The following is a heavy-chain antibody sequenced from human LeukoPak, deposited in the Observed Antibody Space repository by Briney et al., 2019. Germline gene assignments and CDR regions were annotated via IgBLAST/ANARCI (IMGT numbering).Heavy chain of an antibody. CDR3: ARLRMGHYNSGYFPYYFDY. V-gene: IGHV4-59*08. D-gene: IGHD3-22*01. Sequence: SETLSLTCSVSGGSINSYYWSWIRQPPGMGLEWIGYIDESGNTKYNFPLQSRVSISVDTSKNQFSLKLSSVTAADTAVYYCARLRMGHYNSGYFPYYFDYWGQGTLVTVSS. CDR1: GGSINSYY. CDR2: IDESGNT. J-gene: IGHJ4*02.